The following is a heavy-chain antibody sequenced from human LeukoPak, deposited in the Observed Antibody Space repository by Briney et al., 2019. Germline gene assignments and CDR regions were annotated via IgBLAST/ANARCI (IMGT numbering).Heavy chain of an antibody. CDR1: GGSISSSSYY. V-gene: IGHV4-39*07. CDR3: ARDRRAKYYDFPIYYYYYYMDV. J-gene: IGHJ6*03. Sequence: PSETLSLTCTVSGGSISSSSYYWGWIRQPPGKGLEWIGSIYYSGSTYYNPSLKSRVTISVDTSKNQFSLKLSSVTAADTAMYYCARDRRAKYYDFPIYYYYYYMDVWGKGTTVTVSS. CDR2: IYYSGST. D-gene: IGHD3-3*01.